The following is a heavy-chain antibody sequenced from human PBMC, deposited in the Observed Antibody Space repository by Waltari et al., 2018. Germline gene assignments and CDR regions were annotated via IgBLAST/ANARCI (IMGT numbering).Heavy chain of an antibody. J-gene: IGHJ6*02. Sequence: KGLEWMGGFDPEDGETIYAQKFQGRVTMTEDTSTDTAYMELSSLRSEDTAVYYCATVQGLATSHYYYYGMDVWGQGTTVTVSS. CDR2: FDPEDGET. CDR3: ATVQGLATSHYYYYGMDV. V-gene: IGHV1-24*01. D-gene: IGHD5-12*01.